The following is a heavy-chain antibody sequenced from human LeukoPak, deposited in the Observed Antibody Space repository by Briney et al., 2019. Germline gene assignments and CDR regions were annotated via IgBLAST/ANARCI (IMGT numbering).Heavy chain of an antibody. V-gene: IGHV4-39*07. J-gene: IGHJ4*02. Sequence: SETLSLTCTVSGGSISSSSYYWGWIRQPPGKGLEWIGEINHSGSTNYNPSLKSRVTISVDTSKNQFSLKLSSVTAADTAVYYCARMYSSSPSSDYWGQGTLVTVSS. CDR1: GGSISSSSYY. CDR3: ARMYSSSPSSDY. D-gene: IGHD6-6*01. CDR2: INHSGST.